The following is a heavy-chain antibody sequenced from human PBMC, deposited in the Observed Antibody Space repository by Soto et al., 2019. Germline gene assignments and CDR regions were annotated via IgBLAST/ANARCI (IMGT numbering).Heavy chain of an antibody. CDR3: ARRSYGGVFDY. CDR1: GGSISSSSYY. V-gene: IGHV4-39*01. CDR2: IYYSGST. Sequence: SETLSLTCTVSGGSISSSSYYWGWIRQPPGKGLEWIGSIYYSGSTYYNPSLKSRVTISVDTSKNQFSLKLSSVTAADTAVYYYARRSYGGVFDYWGQGTLVTVSS. J-gene: IGHJ4*02. D-gene: IGHD4-17*01.